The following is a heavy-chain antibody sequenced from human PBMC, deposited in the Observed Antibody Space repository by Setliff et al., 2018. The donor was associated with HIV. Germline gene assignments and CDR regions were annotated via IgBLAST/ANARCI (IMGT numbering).Heavy chain of an antibody. CDR2: ILGTP. V-gene: IGHV1-69*13. CDR3: ASHLKLAATGTFDY. Sequence: SVKVSCKASGGSISISVISWVRQAPGQGLEWMGGILGTPKYAQKFQGRVAITADESTSTAYMELSNLRSEDTAVYYCASHLKLAATGTFDYWGQGTLVTVAS. J-gene: IGHJ4*02. D-gene: IGHD6-13*01. CDR1: GGSISISV.